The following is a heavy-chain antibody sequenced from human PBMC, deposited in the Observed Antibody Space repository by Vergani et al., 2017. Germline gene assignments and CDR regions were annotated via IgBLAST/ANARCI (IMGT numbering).Heavy chain of an antibody. CDR2: IIHILGIA. J-gene: IGHJ6*02. V-gene: IGHV1-69*04. Sequence: QVQLVQSGAEVKKHGSSVQVSCKASGGTFSSYAISWVRQAPGQGLEWMGRIIHILGIANYAQKFQGRVTITADKSTSTAYMELSSLRSEDTAVYYCARDRGTLELYGMDVWGQGTTVTVS. CDR3: ARDRGTLELYGMDV. CDR1: GGTFSSYA. D-gene: IGHD1-26*01.